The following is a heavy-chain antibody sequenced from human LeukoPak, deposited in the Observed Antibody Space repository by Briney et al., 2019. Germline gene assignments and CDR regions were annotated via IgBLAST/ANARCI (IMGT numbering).Heavy chain of an antibody. CDR2: IIPMLGIA. V-gene: IGHV1-69*02. CDR3: ARGENRYTNGWEIDY. CDR1: GGTFSSYS. J-gene: IGHJ4*02. D-gene: IGHD6-19*01. Sequence: AASVKVSCKASGGTFSSYSITWVRQAPGQGLEWMGRIIPMLGIANYAQKFQGRVTITADKPTSTPYMEPSSLRSEDTAVYYCARGENRYTNGWEIDYWGQGTLVTVSS.